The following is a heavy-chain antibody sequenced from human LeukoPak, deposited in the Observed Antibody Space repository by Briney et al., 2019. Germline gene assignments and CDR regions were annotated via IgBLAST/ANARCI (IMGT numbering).Heavy chain of an antibody. D-gene: IGHD3-10*01. CDR1: GGSISSYY. CDR2: IYYSGST. J-gene: IGHJ6*02. Sequence: SETLSLTCTVSGGSISSYYWRWIRQPPGKGLEWIGYIYYSGSTNYNPSLKSRVTISVDTSKNQFSLKLSSVTAADTAVYYCARDRITMVRGVRRYYGMDVWGQGTTVTVSS. V-gene: IGHV4-59*01. CDR3: ARDRITMVRGVRRYYGMDV.